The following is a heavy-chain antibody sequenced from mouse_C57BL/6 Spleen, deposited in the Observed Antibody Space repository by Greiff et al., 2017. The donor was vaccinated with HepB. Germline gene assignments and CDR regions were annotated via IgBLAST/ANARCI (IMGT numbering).Heavy chain of an antibody. V-gene: IGHV1-80*01. J-gene: IGHJ1*03. CDR3: ASLTKGYFDV. D-gene: IGHD1-1*01. CDR2: IYPGDGDT. Sequence: VKLQESGAELVKPGASVKISCKASGYAFSSYWMNWVKQRPGKGLEWIGQIYPGDGDTNYNGKFKGKATLTADKSSSTAYMQLSSLTSEDSAVYFCASLTKGYFDVWGTGTTVTVSS. CDR1: GYAFSSYW.